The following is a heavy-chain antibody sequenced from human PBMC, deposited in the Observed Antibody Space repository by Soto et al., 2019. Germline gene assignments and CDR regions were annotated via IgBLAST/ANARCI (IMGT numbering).Heavy chain of an antibody. CDR3: AKEACTNGLCYTNYFDS. D-gene: IGHD2-8*01. CDR2: ISSYGSNK. J-gene: IGHJ4*02. Sequence: GGSLRLSCAASGFTFSSYAMHWVRQAPGKGLEWVAAISSYGSNKYHADSVKGRFTISRDNSKTTLYLQMNSLRAEDTAVYYCAKEACTNGLCYTNYFDSWGQGALVTVSS. CDR1: GFTFSSYA. V-gene: IGHV3-30*18.